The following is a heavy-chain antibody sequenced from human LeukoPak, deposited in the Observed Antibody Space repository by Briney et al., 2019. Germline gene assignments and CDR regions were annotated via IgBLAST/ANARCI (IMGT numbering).Heavy chain of an antibody. CDR3: ARTVYYGDKDWFDP. J-gene: IGHJ5*02. D-gene: IGHD4-17*01. CDR1: GFTFSSNY. Sequence: GGSLRLSCAASGFTFSSNYMSWVRQAPGKGLEWVSIIYSGGRTYYADSVKGRFTISRDNSNNTLYLQMNSLRAEDTAVYYCARTVYYGDKDWFDPWGQGTLVTVSS. V-gene: IGHV3-53*01. CDR2: IYSGGRT.